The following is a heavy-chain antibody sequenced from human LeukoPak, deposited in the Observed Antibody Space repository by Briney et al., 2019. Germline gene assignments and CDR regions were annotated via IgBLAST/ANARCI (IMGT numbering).Heavy chain of an antibody. D-gene: IGHD1-14*01. CDR1: GGSISSYY. V-gene: IGHV4-59*01. CDR3: ASQPVAGPGDWFDP. Sequence: SETLSLTCTVSGGSISSYYWSWIRQPPGKGLEWIEYIYYSGSTNYNPSLKSRVTISVDTSKNQFSLKLSSVTAADTAVYYCASQPVAGPGDWFDPWGQGTLVTVSS. J-gene: IGHJ5*02. CDR2: IYYSGST.